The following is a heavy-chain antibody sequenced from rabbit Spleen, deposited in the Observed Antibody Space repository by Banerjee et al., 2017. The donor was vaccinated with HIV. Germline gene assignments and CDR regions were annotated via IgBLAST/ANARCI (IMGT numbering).Heavy chain of an antibody. J-gene: IGHJ4*01. D-gene: IGHD1-1*01. Sequence: QEQLVESGGGLVKPEGSLTLTCKASGFSFSDRDVMCWVRQAPGKGLEWIACINAVTGKAVYASWAKGRFTVSKTSSTTVTLQMTSLTGADTATYFCARDLAAWNSGSYAFDLWGPGTLVTVS. CDR3: ARDLAAWNSGSYAFDL. V-gene: IGHV1S45*01. CDR1: GFSFSDRDV. CDR2: INAVTGKA.